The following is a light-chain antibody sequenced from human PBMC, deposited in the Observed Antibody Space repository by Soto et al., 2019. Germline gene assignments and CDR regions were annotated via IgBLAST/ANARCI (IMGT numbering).Light chain of an antibody. J-gene: IGKJ5*01. Sequence: IVLTQSPGTLSLSPGERATLSCRASQTVPKSYLAWYQQRPGQAPRLLIYDASNRATGIPDRFSGSESGTDFTLTISHLEPEDFAGYYCHQYAWSPLTFGQGTRLEIK. CDR2: DAS. V-gene: IGKV3-20*01. CDR1: QTVPKSY. CDR3: HQYAWSPLT.